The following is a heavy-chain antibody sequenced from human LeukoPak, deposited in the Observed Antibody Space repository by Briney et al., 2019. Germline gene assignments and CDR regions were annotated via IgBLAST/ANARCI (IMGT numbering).Heavy chain of an antibody. CDR2: IYHSGST. CDR1: GGSIRSSNW. D-gene: IGHD3-9*01. Sequence: PSGTLSLTCAVSGGSIRSSNWWSWVRQPPGKGLAWIGEIYHSGSTNYNPSLKSRVTISVDKSKNQFSLKLSSVTAADTAVYYCAREGYDILTGYYLPDWGQGTLVTVSS. CDR3: AREGYDILTGYYLPD. V-gene: IGHV4-4*02. J-gene: IGHJ4*02.